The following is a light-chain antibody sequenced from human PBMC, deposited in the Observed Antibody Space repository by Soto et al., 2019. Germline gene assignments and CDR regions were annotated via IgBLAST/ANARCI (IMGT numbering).Light chain of an antibody. V-gene: IGKV2-30*01. J-gene: IGKJ2*01. CDR1: HSLVYSDGNAY. CDR3: MQGTHWPPYT. Sequence: DVVMTQSPLSLPVTLGQPASISCRSSHSLVYSDGNAYLNWFQQRPGQSPRRLIYEFSYRDSGVPDRFSGSGSGTDFTLKISRVEAEDVGIYYCMQGTHWPPYTFGQGTKLEIK. CDR2: EFS.